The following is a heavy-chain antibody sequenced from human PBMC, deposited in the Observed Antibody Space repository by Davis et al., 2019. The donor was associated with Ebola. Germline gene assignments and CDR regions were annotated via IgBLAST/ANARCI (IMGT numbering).Heavy chain of an antibody. Sequence: PSETLSLTCAVYGGSFSGYSWSWIRQPPGKGLEWIGEINHSGSTNYNPSLKSRVTISVDTSKNQFSLKLSSVTAADTAVYYCARDGAERVYWYFDLWGRGTLVTVSS. CDR1: GGSFSGYS. J-gene: IGHJ2*01. D-gene: IGHD1-1*01. V-gene: IGHV4-34*01. CDR3: ARDGAERVYWYFDL. CDR2: INHSGST.